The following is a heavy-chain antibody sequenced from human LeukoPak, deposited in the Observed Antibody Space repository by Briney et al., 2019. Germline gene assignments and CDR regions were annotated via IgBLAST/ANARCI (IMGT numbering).Heavy chain of an antibody. CDR3: AREAGTPLDAFDI. J-gene: IGHJ3*02. V-gene: IGHV1-18*01. CDR2: ISAYNGNT. CDR1: GYTFTSYG. D-gene: IGHD3-10*01. Sequence: ASVKVSCKASGYTFTSYGISWVRQAPGQGREWMGWISAYNGNTNYPQKLQGRVTMTTDTSTSTAYMELRRLRSDDTAVYYCAREAGTPLDAFDIWGQGTMVTVSS.